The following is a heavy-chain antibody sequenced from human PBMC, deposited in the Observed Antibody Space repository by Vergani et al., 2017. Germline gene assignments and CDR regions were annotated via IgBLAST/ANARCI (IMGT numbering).Heavy chain of an antibody. CDR2: MNPNSGNT. V-gene: IGHV1-8*01. Sequence: QVQLVQSGAEVKKPGASVKVSCKASGYTFTSYDINWVRQATGQGLEWMGWMNPNSGNTGYAQKFQGRVTMTRDTSISTAYMELSRLRSDDTAVYYCARDGVVPAASRRGRGPISWGQGTLVTVSS. CDR3: ARDGVVPAASRRGRGPIS. CDR1: GYTFTSYD. J-gene: IGHJ4*02. D-gene: IGHD2-2*01.